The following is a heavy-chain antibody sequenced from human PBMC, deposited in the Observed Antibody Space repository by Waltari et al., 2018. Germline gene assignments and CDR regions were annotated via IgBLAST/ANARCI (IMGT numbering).Heavy chain of an antibody. CDR2: IKQDGSEK. Sequence: EVQLVESGGGLVQPGGSLRLPCSGSGFTFTNHWMGWVRQAPGKGPEWVASIKQDGSEKYYVDSMKGRFTISRDNAKNSLSLQMDSLRAEDTAVYFCARGVTTVEYWGQGTLVTVSS. V-gene: IGHV3-7*04. D-gene: IGHD2-21*02. J-gene: IGHJ4*02. CDR1: GFTFTNHW. CDR3: ARGVTTVEY.